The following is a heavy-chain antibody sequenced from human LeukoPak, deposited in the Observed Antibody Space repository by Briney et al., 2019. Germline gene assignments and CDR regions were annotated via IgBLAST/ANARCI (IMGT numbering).Heavy chain of an antibody. CDR3: AKGPGYCSGGSCFNWYFDL. D-gene: IGHD2-15*01. CDR2: ISYDGSNK. V-gene: IGHV3-30*18. Sequence: GGSLRLSCAASGFTFSSYGMHWVRQAPGKGLEWVAVISYDGSNKYYADSVKGRFTISRDNSKNTLCLQMNSLRAEDTVVYYCAKGPGYCSGGSCFNWYFDLWGRGTLVTVSS. CDR1: GFTFSSYG. J-gene: IGHJ2*01.